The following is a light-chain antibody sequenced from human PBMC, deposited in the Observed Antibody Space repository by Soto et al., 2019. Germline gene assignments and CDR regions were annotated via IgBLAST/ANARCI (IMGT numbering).Light chain of an antibody. CDR1: SSDVGGYNY. J-gene: IGLJ1*01. V-gene: IGLV2-11*01. CDR3: CSYAGSYTVKV. CDR2: DVS. Sequence: QSALTQPRSVSGSPGQSVTISCTGTSSDVGGYNYVSWYQQHPGKAPKLMIYDVSKRPSGVPDRFSGSKSGNTASLTISGLQAEDEADYSCCSYAGSYTVKVFGPGTKLTVL.